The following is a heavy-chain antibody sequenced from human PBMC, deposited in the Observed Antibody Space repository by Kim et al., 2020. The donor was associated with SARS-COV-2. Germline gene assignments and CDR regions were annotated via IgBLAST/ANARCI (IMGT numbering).Heavy chain of an antibody. V-gene: IGHV4-39*07. Sequence: SETLSLTCTVSGGSISSSSYYWGWIRQPPGKGLEWIGSIYYSGSTYYNPSLKSRVTISVDTSKNQFSLKLSSVTAADTAVYYCAYRDWNYGAFDYWGQGTLVTVSS. CDR1: GGSISSSSYY. CDR2: IYYSGST. D-gene: IGHD1-7*01. CDR3: AYRDWNYGAFDY. J-gene: IGHJ4*02.